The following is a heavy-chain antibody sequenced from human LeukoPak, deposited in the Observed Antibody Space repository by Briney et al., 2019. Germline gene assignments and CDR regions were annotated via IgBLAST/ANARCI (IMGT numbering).Heavy chain of an antibody. CDR1: GYTFTSYD. D-gene: IGHD3-3*01. CDR3: ARRVDFWSDYYFDY. V-gene: IGHV1-8*03. J-gene: IGHJ4*02. Sequence: ASVKVSCKASGYTFTSYDINWVRQATGQGLEWMGWMNPNSGNTGYAQKFQGRVTITRNTSISTAYMELSSLRSEDTAVYYCARRVDFWSDYYFDYWGQGTLVTVSS. CDR2: MNPNSGNT.